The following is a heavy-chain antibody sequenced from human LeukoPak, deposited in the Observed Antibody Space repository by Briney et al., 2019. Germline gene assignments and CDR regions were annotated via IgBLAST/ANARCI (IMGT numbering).Heavy chain of an antibody. Sequence: PGRSLRLSCAASGFTFSSYGMHWVRQAPRKGLEWGAVIWNDGSHEYYADSEKGRFTISRDNSRNTVYLQMNSLRAEDTAVYYCAKDATEYGDSHFDCWGQGSLVTVSA. CDR2: IWNDGSHE. CDR3: AKDATEYGDSHFDC. D-gene: IGHD4-17*01. J-gene: IGHJ4*02. V-gene: IGHV3-33*06. CDR1: GFTFSSYG.